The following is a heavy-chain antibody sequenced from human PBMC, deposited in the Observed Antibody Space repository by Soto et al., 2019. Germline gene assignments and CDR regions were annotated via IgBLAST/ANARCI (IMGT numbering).Heavy chain of an antibody. CDR2: MNPNSGNT. V-gene: IGHV1-8*01. J-gene: IGHJ4*02. CDR3: AREGSIWLTAFDY. CDR1: GYTFPSYD. Sequence: GASVKVSCKASGYTFPSYDINWVRQATGQGLEWMGWMNPNSGNTGYAQKFQGRVTMTRNTSISTAYMELSSLRSEDTAVYYCAREGSIWLTAFDYWGQGTLVTVSS. D-gene: IGHD6-13*01.